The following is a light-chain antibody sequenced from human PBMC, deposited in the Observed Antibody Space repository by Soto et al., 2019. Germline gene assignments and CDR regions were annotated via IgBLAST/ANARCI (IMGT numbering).Light chain of an antibody. CDR3: NAQADNGKHV. CDR1: SNDVGHSSF. J-gene: IGLJ1*01. Sequence: QSVLTQPPSASGSPGQSVTISCTGNSNDVGHSSFISWYQQHPGKGPKLIIYEVSKRPSGVPDRFSGSKAGNTASLSVSGLQDGDEADYFCNAQADNGKHVFGTGTKVTVL. CDR2: EVS. V-gene: IGLV2-8*01.